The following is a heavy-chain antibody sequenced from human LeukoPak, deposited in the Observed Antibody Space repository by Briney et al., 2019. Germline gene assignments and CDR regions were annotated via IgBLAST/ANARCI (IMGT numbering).Heavy chain of an antibody. J-gene: IGHJ4*02. CDR1: GYSFTSYW. CDR3: ATLGGDGYNYGYFDY. D-gene: IGHD5-24*01. CDR2: IYPGDSDT. V-gene: IGHV5-51*01. Sequence: GESLKISCKGSGYSFTSYWIGWVRQTPGKGLEWMGIIYPGDSDTRYSPSFQGQVTISADKSISTAYLQWSSLKASDTAMYYCATLGGDGYNYGYFDYWGQGTLVTVSS.